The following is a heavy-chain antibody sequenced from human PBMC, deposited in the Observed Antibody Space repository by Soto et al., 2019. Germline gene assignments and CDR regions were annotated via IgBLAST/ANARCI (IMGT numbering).Heavy chain of an antibody. D-gene: IGHD3-10*01. CDR3: VKDGTPTFGTAYP. CDR2: ISYDGSEN. Sequence: QVQLVESGGGVIQPGRSLRLSCAASGFTFSSFAMHWVRQAPGEGLDLVALISYDGSENYYTDSVRGRFTISRDNSKNIRYLQMNSLRVDDTAVYYCVKDGTPTFGTAYPRCQDTMVTVSS. J-gene: IGHJ5*02. CDR1: GFTFSSFA. V-gene: IGHV3-30*18.